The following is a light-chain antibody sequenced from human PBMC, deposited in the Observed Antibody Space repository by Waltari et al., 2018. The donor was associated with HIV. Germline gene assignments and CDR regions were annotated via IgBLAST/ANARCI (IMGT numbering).Light chain of an antibody. CDR2: EVT. Sequence: QSTLTQPPSASGSPGQSVTISCTGTSSDIGGYNYVSWYQQHPGKAPKLIMTEVTKRPSGVPDRVSGSKSGNTGSLTVSGLQADDEALYYCSSFAPTNKFYVLFGGGTTLTVL. V-gene: IGLV2-8*01. CDR3: SSFAPTNKFYVL. J-gene: IGLJ2*01. CDR1: SSDIGGYNY.